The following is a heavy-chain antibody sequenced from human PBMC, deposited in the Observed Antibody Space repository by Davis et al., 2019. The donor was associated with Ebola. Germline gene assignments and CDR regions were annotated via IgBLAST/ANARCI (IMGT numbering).Heavy chain of an antibody. Sequence: PGGSLRLPCAASGFTFSDHYMDWVRQAPGKGLEWVGRTRNKANRYATLYAASVKGRFTISRDDSKNSVYLQMSSLKTEDTAVYYCARGTRDTALWGQGTLVTVSS. CDR3: ARGTRDTAL. CDR1: GFTFSDHY. D-gene: IGHD5-18*01. CDR2: TRNKANRYAT. V-gene: IGHV3-72*01. J-gene: IGHJ4*02.